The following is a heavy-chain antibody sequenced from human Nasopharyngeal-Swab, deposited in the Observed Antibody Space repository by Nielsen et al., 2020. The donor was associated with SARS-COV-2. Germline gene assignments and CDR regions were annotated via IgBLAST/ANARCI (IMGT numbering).Heavy chain of an antibody. CDR1: GDTLTVLP. D-gene: IGHD3-3*01. J-gene: IGHJ3*02. V-gene: IGHV1-24*01. CDR3: ASEGSGVFGVVIYAFDI. CDR2: VVPEDGEP. Sequence: ASVKVSCKVSGDTLTVLPIHWVRQAPGKGLEWMGTVVPEDGEPIYAQNFQGRVTMTEDTSTYTAYLELSSLRSEDTAVYYCASEGSGVFGVVIYAFDIWGPGTLVAVSS.